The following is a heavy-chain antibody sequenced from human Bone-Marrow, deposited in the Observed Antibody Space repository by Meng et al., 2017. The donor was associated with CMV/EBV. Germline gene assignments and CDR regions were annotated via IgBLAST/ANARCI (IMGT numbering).Heavy chain of an antibody. D-gene: IGHD3-3*01. J-gene: IGHJ5*02. CDR3: GRDPQPRMGYDFWRGGWFDP. CDR1: GYTFTGYY. V-gene: IGHV1-2*02. Sequence: ASVKVSCKASGYTFTGYYMHWVRQAPGQGLEWMGWINPNSGGTNYAQKFQGRVTMTTDTTTSTAYMVLRSLRSDDTAVYYCGRDPQPRMGYDFWRGGWFDPWGQGTLVTVSS. CDR2: INPNSGGT.